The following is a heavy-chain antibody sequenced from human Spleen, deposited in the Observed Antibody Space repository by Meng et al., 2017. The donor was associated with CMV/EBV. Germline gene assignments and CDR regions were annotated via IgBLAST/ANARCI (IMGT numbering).Heavy chain of an antibody. CDR2: IYYGGST. D-gene: IGHD3-16*01. CDR1: GGSISSSSYY. CDR3: ARNWGSYGMDV. Sequence: SETLSLTCTVSGGSISSSSYYWGWIRQPPGKGLEWIGSIYYGGSTYYNPSLKSRVTTSVDTSKNQFSLKVSSVTAADTAVYYCARNWGSYGMDVWGQGTTVTVSS. V-gene: IGHV4-39*07. J-gene: IGHJ6*02.